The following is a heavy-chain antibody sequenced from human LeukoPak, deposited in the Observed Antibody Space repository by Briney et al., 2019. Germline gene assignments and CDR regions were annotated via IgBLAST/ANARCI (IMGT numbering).Heavy chain of an antibody. D-gene: IGHD3-10*01. CDR1: GGSISSYY. CDR2: IYYSGST. V-gene: IGHV4-59*01. Sequence: PSETLSLTCTVSGGSISSYYWSWIRQPPGKGLEWIGYIYYSGSTNYNPSLKSRVTISVDTSKNQFSLKLSSVTAADTAVYYCARGGLWSGELSNWFDPWGQGTLVTVSS. J-gene: IGHJ5*02. CDR3: ARGGLWSGELSNWFDP.